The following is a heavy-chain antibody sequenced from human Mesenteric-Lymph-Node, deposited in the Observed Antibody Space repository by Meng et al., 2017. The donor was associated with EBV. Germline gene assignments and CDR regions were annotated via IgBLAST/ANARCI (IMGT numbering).Heavy chain of an antibody. J-gene: IGHJ5*02. CDR3: ARDSSGDSRRFDP. D-gene: IGHD6-19*01. V-gene: IGHV1-3*01. Sequence: QVQLVQSGAEVKKPGAPVKVSCEASGYTFTSCAMHWVRQAPGQRLEWMGWITVGNGDTKYSQKFHGRVTITRDTSATTAYMELSSLTSEDTAVYYCARDSSGDSRRFDPWGQGTLVTVSS. CDR2: ITVGNGDT. CDR1: GYTFTSCA.